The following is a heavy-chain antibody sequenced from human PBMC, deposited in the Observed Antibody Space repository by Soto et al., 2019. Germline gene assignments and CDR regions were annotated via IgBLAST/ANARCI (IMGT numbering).Heavy chain of an antibody. Sequence: QVQLVQSGAEVKKPGSSVKVSCKSSGGTFSTYAISWVRQAPGRGLEWMGGIIPLFGTANYAQKFQGRVAISADESTSTAYMELNSLRSEDTAVYYCAREEGRDGYNRGLFVYWGQGTLVTVSS. D-gene: IGHD5-12*01. CDR2: IIPLFGTA. V-gene: IGHV1-69*12. CDR1: GGTFSTYA. J-gene: IGHJ4*02. CDR3: AREEGRDGYNRGLFVY.